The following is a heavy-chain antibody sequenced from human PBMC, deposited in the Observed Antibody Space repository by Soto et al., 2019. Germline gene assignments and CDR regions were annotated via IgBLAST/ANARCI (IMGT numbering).Heavy chain of an antibody. J-gene: IGHJ6*02. CDR2: IIPIFGTA. CDR3: ARGAVTNYYYYYGMDV. D-gene: IGHD3-3*01. CDR1: GGTFSSYA. V-gene: IGHV1-69*01. Sequence: QVQLVQSGAEVKKPGSSVKVSCKASGGTFSSYAISWVRQAPGQGLEWMGGIIPIFGTANYAQKFQGRVTITADESTSTAYMEVSSLRSEDTAVYYCARGAVTNYYYYYGMDVWGQGTTVTVSS.